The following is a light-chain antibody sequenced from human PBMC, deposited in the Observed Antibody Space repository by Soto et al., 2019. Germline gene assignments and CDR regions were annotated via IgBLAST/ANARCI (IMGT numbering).Light chain of an antibody. CDR2: DVS. J-gene: IGKJ1*01. CDR3: QQDGRSPT. Sequence: EIVLTQSPGTLSLSPGERATLSCRSSQSVSSNYLAWYQQKPDQAPRLVIYDVSARATGKPDRFSGSGSGTDFTLTISRLEPEDCAVYYCQQDGRSPTFGQGTKVEIK. CDR1: QSVSSNY. V-gene: IGKV3-20*01.